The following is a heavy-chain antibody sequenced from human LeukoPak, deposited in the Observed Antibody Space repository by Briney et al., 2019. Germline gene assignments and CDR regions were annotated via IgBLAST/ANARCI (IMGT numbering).Heavy chain of an antibody. J-gene: IGHJ4*02. CDR1: GFTLSSSW. V-gene: IGHV3-7*01. D-gene: IGHD1-1*01. Sequence: GGSLRLSCAASGFTLSSSWMSWVRQAPGKGLEWVANIEEDGSEKNYVDSVKGRFTISRDNAKNSLYLQMNSLRAEDTAVYYCVRESARERPDHWGQGILVTVSS. CDR3: VRESARERPDH. CDR2: IEEDGSEK.